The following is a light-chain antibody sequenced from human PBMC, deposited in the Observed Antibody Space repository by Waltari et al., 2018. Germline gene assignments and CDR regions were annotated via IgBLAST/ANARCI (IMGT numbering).Light chain of an antibody. CDR3: QTGGHGTWV. Sequence: QLVLTQSPPASASLGASVKLTCTLSSGHSSNIIAWHQQQPGKGPRYLRKVNSDGSHTKGDEIPDRFSGSSSGAERYLTISSVQSEDEADYDCQTGGHGTWVFGGGTKLTVL. CDR2: VNSDGSH. V-gene: IGLV4-69*01. J-gene: IGLJ3*02. CDR1: SGHSSNI.